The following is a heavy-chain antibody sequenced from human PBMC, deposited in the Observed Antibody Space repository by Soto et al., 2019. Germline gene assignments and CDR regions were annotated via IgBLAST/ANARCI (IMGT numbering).Heavy chain of an antibody. CDR1: GYIFTSYW. Sequence: GESLKISCKGSGYIFTSYWIGWVRQMPGKGLEWMGIIFASDSNTRYSPSFQGQVTISVDKSISTAYLQWSSLKASDTAIYYCARRTTYSSGWDSWGQGTLVTSPQ. CDR2: IFASDSNT. D-gene: IGHD6-19*01. CDR3: ARRTTYSSGWDS. J-gene: IGHJ4*02. V-gene: IGHV5-51*01.